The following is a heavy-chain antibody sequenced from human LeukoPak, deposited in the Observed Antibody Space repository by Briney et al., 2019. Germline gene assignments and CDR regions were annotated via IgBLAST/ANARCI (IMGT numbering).Heavy chain of an antibody. J-gene: IGHJ4*02. CDR3: ARVYDMVEVFDY. Sequence: ASVKVSCQGSGYTFTGYHIHRVRQAPGQGPEWMGWINPNSGGTNYAQKFQGRVTMTRDTSISTAYMELSSLRSEDTAVYYCARVYDMVEVFDYWGQGTLVTVSS. V-gene: IGHV1-2*02. CDR2: INPNSGGT. D-gene: IGHD3-22*01. CDR1: GYTFTGYH.